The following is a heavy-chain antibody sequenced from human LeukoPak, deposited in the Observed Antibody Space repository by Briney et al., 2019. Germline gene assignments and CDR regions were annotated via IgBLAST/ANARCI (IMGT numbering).Heavy chain of an antibody. CDR3: ARDFGTTGWHTFDY. CDR2: TYYRSKWYN. D-gene: IGHD6-19*01. J-gene: IGHJ4*02. Sequence: SQTLSLTCVVSGDSLSSKNGAWTWLRQSPSRGLEWLGRTYYRSKWYNDYAESMEGRMTISQDTSKNQYSLHLNSVTPDDTAVYYCARDFGTTGWHTFDYWGQGTLVTVSS. CDR1: GDSLSSKNGA. V-gene: IGHV6-1*01.